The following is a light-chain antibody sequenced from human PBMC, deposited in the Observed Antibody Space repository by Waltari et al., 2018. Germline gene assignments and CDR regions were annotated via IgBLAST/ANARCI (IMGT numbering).Light chain of an antibody. Sequence: DIQMTQSPSTLSASVGDRVTIPCRASQSISIWLDWYQQKPGKAPKLLIYKASDLETGVPSRFSGSGSGTEFTLTISCLQPDDFATYYCQQYNSYPYTFGQGTNLEVK. J-gene: IGKJ2*01. CDR3: QQYNSYPYT. V-gene: IGKV1-5*03. CDR2: KAS. CDR1: QSISIW.